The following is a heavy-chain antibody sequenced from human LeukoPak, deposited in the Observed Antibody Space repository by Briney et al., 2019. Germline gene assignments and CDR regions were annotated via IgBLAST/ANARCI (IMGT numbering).Heavy chain of an antibody. CDR3: TRRDGVDVWFDY. J-gene: IGHJ4*02. CDR1: GFTFRSYG. CDR2: ISFDGSNK. D-gene: IGHD3-10*01. V-gene: IGHV3-30*03. Sequence: GGSLRLSCAASGFTFRSYGMHWVRQAPGKGLEWVAVISFDGSNKYYADSLKGRFTISRGNSKNTLYLQMNSLRAEDTAFYYCTRRDGVDVWFDYWGQGTLVTVSS.